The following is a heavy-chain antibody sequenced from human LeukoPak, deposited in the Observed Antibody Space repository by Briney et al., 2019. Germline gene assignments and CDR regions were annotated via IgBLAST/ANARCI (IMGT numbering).Heavy chain of an antibody. J-gene: IGHJ4*02. Sequence: GGSLRLSCAASGFTFSGYGMHWVRQAPGKGLEWVAVIWYDGSNKYYADSVKGRFTISRDNSKNTLYLQMNSLRVEDTAVYYCARDRYGSGSYYCYWGQGTLVTVSS. CDR2: IWYDGSNK. V-gene: IGHV3-33*01. D-gene: IGHD3-10*01. CDR1: GFTFSGYG. CDR3: ARDRYGSGSYYCY.